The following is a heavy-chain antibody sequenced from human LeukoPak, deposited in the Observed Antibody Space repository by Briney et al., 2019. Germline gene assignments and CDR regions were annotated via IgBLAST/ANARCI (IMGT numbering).Heavy chain of an antibody. CDR3: ATLHGYSSGWYTFGYYYGMDV. D-gene: IGHD6-19*01. CDR2: FDPEDGET. V-gene: IGHV1-24*01. Sequence: ASVKVSCKVSGYTLTELSMHWVRQAPGKGLEWMGGFDPEDGETIYAQKFQGRVTMTEDTSTDTAYMEPSSLRSEDTAVYYCATLHGYSSGWYTFGYYYGMDVWGQGTTVTVSS. CDR1: GYTLTELS. J-gene: IGHJ6*02.